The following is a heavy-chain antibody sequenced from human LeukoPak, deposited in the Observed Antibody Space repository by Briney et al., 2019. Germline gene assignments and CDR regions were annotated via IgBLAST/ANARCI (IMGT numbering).Heavy chain of an antibody. CDR2: ISGSGGST. CDR1: GFTFSSYA. CDR3: ARTPRPSLAAAEDY. D-gene: IGHD6-13*01. J-gene: IGHJ4*02. Sequence: PGGSLRLSCAASGFTFSSYAMSWVRQAPGKGLEWVSAISGSGGSTYYADSVKGRFTISRDNSKNSLYLQMNSLRAEDTAVYYCARTPRPSLAAAEDYWGQGTLVTVSS. V-gene: IGHV3-23*01.